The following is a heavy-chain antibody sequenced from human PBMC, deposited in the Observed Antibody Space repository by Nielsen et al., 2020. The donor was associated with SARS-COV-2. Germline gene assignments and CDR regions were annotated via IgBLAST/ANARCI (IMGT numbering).Heavy chain of an antibody. CDR3: ARDWEAAAGTDY. V-gene: IGHV1-3*01. CDR2: INAGNGNT. D-gene: IGHD6-13*01. J-gene: IGHJ4*02. Sequence: WVRQAPGQRLEWMGWINAGNGNTKYSQKFQGRVTITRDTSASTAYMELSSLRSEDTAVYYCARDWEAAAGTDYWGQGTLVTVSS.